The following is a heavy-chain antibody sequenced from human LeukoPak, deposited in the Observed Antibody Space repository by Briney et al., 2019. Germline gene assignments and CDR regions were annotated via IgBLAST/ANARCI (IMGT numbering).Heavy chain of an antibody. CDR3: ARDKGLGFYYSNYGQEAFSPQLAVAGTSYGFGY. V-gene: IGHV1-46*01. J-gene: IGHJ4*02. Sequence: ASVKVSCKASGYTFTGYYMHWVRQAPGQGLEWMGIINPSGGSTSYAQKFQGRVTMTRDTSTSTVYMELSSLRSEDTAVYYCARDKGLGFYYSNYGQEAFSPQLAVAGTSYGFGYWGQGTLVTVSS. CDR1: GYTFTGYY. CDR2: INPSGGST. D-gene: IGHD6-19*01.